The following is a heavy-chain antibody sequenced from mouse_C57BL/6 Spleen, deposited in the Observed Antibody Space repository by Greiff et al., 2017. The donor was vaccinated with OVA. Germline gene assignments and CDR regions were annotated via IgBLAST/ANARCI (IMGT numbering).Heavy chain of an antibody. CDR2: INPNNGGT. J-gene: IGHJ4*01. CDR1: GYTFTDYN. D-gene: IGHD1-1*01. Sequence: EVQLQQSGPELVKPGASVKIPCKASGYTFTDYNMDWVKQSHGKSLEWIGDINPNNGGTIYNQKFKGKATLTVDKSSSTAYMELRSLTSEDTAVYYCARADYGSSPYYAMDYWGQGTSVTVSS. CDR3: ARADYGSSPYYAMDY. V-gene: IGHV1-18*01.